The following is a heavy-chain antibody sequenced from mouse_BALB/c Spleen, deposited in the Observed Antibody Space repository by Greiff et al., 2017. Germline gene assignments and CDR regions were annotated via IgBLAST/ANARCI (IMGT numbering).Heavy chain of an antibody. CDR2: IDPSDSET. V-gene: IGHV1-74*01. Sequence: QVQLQQSGPQLVRPGASVKISCKASGYSFTSYWMHWVKQRPGQGLEWIGMIDPSDSETRLNQKFKDKATLTVDKSSSTAYMQLSSPTSEDSAVYYCAKPGSSLDYWGQGTTLTVSS. CDR1: GYSFTSYW. CDR3: AKPGSSLDY. D-gene: IGHD1-1*01. J-gene: IGHJ2*01.